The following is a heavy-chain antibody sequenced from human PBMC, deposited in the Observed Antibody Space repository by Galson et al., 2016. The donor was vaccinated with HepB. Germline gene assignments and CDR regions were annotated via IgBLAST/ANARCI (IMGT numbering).Heavy chain of an antibody. Sequence: LSLTCAVSGGSLRGYYWSWIRQTPGQGLEWVGEIKHSGSTNYNPSLRSRVAISADTSKNQFSLKLSSVTAADTAIYYCARGRDHDYFWGSLGYYFDYWGQGTLVTVPS. V-gene: IGHV4-34*01. CDR3: ARGRDHDYFWGSLGYYFDY. CDR2: IKHSGST. CDR1: GGSLRGYY. J-gene: IGHJ4*02. D-gene: IGHD3-16*01.